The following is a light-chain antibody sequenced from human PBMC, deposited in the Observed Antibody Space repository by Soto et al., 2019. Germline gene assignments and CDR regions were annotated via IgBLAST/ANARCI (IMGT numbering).Light chain of an antibody. CDR3: QQYDRYPRT. CDR1: QGISTW. V-gene: IGKV1D-16*01. J-gene: IGKJ1*01. Sequence: DIQMTQFPSSVSASVGDRVNITCRASQGISTWLAWYQQKPERAPKSLIYGASRLQSGVPPRFSGSGPETDFTLTISGLQPEDFATYYCQQYDRYPRTFGQGTKVEIK. CDR2: GAS.